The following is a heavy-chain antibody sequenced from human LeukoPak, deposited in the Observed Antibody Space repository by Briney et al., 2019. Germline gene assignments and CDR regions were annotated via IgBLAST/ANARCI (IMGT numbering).Heavy chain of an antibody. CDR1: GGSISSSSYY. CDR2: IYYSGST. Sequence: SETLSLTCTVSGGSISSSSYYWGWIRQPPGKGLEWIGSIYYSGSTYYNPSLKSRVTISVDTSKNQFSLKLSSVTAADTAVYYCARQGYDSSGYYWNYYYYMDVWGKGTTVTISS. J-gene: IGHJ6*03. CDR3: ARQGYDSSGYYWNYYYYMDV. D-gene: IGHD3-22*01. V-gene: IGHV4-39*01.